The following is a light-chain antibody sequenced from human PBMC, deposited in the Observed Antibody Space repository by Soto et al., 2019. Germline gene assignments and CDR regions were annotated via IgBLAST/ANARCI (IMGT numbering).Light chain of an antibody. CDR2: YAS. J-gene: IGKJ4*01. CDR3: QQRSTWPLFT. CDR1: QTVSRY. Sequence: VLTQCPATLSLSPGERATLSCRASQTVSRYLAWYQQKPGQAPRLLIYYASNRATGIPARFSGSGSGTDYTLTISSLEPEDFAVYYCQQRSTWPLFTFGGGTKVEI. V-gene: IGKV3-11*01.